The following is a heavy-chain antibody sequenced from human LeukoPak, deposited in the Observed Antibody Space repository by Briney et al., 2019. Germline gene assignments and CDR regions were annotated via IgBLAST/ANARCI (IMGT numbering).Heavy chain of an antibody. Sequence: GGSLRLSCEPSGFTFSSYCMSWVRQAPGKGLEWVLYISNSGSTIYYADSVKGRFTISRDIAKSSLYLQMNSLRAEDTAVYYCARKTSGSYGYFDYWGQGTLVTVSS. CDR2: ISNSGSTI. J-gene: IGHJ4*02. V-gene: IGHV3-48*01. D-gene: IGHD1-26*01. CDR3: ARKTSGSYGYFDY. CDR1: GFTFSSYC.